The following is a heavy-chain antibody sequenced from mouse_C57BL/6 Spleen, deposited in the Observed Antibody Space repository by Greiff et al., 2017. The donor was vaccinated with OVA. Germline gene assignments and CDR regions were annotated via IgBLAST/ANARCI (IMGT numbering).Heavy chain of an antibody. CDR2: ISYDGSN. J-gene: IGHJ2*01. CDR3: ARDTAHYDCYYNFDY. V-gene: IGHV3-6*01. Sequence: EVKLMESGPGLVKPSQSLSLTCSVTGYSITSGYYWNWIRQFPGNKLEWMGYISYDGSNNYNPSLKNRISITRDTSKNQFFLKLNSVTTEDTATYYCARDTAHYDCYYNFDYWGQGTTLTVSS. D-gene: IGHD2-3*01. CDR1: GYSITSGYY.